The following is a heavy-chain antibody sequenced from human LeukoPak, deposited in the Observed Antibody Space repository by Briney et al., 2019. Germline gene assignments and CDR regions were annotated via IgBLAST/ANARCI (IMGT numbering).Heavy chain of an antibody. Sequence: ASVKASCKASGYTFTGYYMHWVRQAPGQGLEWMGWINPNSGGTNYAQKFQGRVTMTRDTSISTAYMELSSLRSEDTAVYYCARGTFDCSSTSCYRRFDYWGQGTLVTVSS. CDR3: ARGTFDCSSTSCYRRFDY. CDR2: INPNSGGT. V-gene: IGHV1-2*02. J-gene: IGHJ4*02. CDR1: GYTFTGYY. D-gene: IGHD2-2*01.